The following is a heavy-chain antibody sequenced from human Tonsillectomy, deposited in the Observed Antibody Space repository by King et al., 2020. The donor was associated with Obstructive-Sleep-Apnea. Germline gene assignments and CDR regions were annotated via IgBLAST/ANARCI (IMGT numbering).Heavy chain of an antibody. CDR2: ISYDVRNK. D-gene: IGHD1-26*01. V-gene: IGHV3-30*18. CDR1: GFTFSSYG. Sequence: VQLVESGGGVVQPGRSLRLSCAASGFTFSSYGMHWVRQAPGKGLEWVAVISYDVRNKYYADSVKGRFNISRENSKNPPYLQMNSLRAEDTAVYYCAKDVYSGSYIYYYYGMDVWGQGTTVTVSS. J-gene: IGHJ6*02. CDR3: AKDVYSGSYIYYYYGMDV.